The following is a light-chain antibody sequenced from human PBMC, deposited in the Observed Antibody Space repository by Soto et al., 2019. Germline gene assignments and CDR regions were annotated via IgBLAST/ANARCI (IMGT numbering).Light chain of an antibody. CDR1: QSVGSW. Sequence: DIQMTQSPATLSASVGDRVTITCRASQSVGSWLAWYQQKPGQAPRLLIYDAYSLESGVPARFSGSGSGTEFILTISRVQPDDFATYYRQQCKPSTWTFGHGTKVEIK. V-gene: IGKV1-5*01. J-gene: IGKJ1*01. CDR2: DAY. CDR3: QQCKPSTWT.